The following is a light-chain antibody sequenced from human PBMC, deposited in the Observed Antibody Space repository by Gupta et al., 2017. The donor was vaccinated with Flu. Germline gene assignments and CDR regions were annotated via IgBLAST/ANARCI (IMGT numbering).Light chain of an antibody. CDR2: GNS. CDR1: SSNIGAGYD. Sequence: QSVLTQPPSVSGAPGHRDTISCTGSSSNIGAGYDVPWYQQLPGTAPKLLIYGNSNRPSGVPDRFSGSKSGTSASLAITGLQAEDEADYYCQSYDSSLSGGVFGTGTKVTVL. V-gene: IGLV1-40*01. CDR3: QSYDSSLSGGV. J-gene: IGLJ1*01.